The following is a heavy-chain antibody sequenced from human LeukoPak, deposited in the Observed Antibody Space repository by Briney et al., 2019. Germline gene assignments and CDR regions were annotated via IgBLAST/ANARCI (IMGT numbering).Heavy chain of an antibody. D-gene: IGHD5-18*01. Sequence: ASVKDSFKPSGYTFTTYHIHWVGQARGQGREWMGVINSSGGSTHSEQKFQGRVTMTRDTSTRTVYMDVSGLRSEDTAVYYCARAVDATLAAFDIWGQGTMVTVSS. CDR1: GYTFTTYH. V-gene: IGHV1-46*01. J-gene: IGHJ3*02. CDR2: INSSGGST. CDR3: ARAVDATLAAFDI.